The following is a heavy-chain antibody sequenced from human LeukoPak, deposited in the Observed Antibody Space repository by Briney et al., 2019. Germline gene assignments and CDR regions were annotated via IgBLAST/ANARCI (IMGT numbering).Heavy chain of an antibody. D-gene: IGHD3-10*01. Sequence: SETLSLTCTVSGYSISSGYYWGWIRQPPGKGLEWIESIYHSGSTYYNPSLKSRVTISVDTSKNHFSLKLSSVTAADTAVYYCARDQTYSGSGIYTYFDYWGQGILVTVSS. CDR2: IYHSGST. CDR1: GYSISSGYY. V-gene: IGHV4-38-2*02. CDR3: ARDQTYSGSGIYTYFDY. J-gene: IGHJ4*02.